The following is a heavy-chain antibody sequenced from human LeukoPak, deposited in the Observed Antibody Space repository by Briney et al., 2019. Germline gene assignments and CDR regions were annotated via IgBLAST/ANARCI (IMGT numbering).Heavy chain of an antibody. V-gene: IGHV4-59*08. CDR1: GDSISSYY. CDR3: ARSERIIMILGGAFDI. J-gene: IGHJ3*02. Sequence: PSETLSLTCTVCGDSISSYYWSWIRQPPGKGLEWIGYIYYSGSTNYSPSLKSRVTISVDTSKNQFSLKLSSVTAADTAVYYCARSERIIMILGGAFDIWGQGTVVTVSS. CDR2: IYYSGST. D-gene: IGHD3-22*01.